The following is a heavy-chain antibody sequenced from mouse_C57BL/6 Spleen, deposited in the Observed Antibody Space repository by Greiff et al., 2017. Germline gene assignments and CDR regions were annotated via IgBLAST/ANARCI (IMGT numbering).Heavy chain of an antibody. CDR2: IHPNSGST. V-gene: IGHV1-64*01. Sequence: VQLQQPGAELVKPGASVKLSCKASGYTFTSYWMHWVKQRPGQGLEWIGMIHPNSGSTNYNEKFKSKATLTVDKSSSTAYMQLSSLTSEDSAVYYCARDYYGSSSYFDDWGQGTTLTVSS. D-gene: IGHD1-1*01. CDR1: GYTFTSYW. CDR3: ARDYYGSSSYFDD. J-gene: IGHJ2*01.